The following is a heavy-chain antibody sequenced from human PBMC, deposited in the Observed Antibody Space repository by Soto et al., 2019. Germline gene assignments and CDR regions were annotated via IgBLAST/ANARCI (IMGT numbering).Heavy chain of an antibody. CDR1: GYTFTGYY. D-gene: IGHD6-19*01. Sequence: QVQLVQSGAEVKKPGASVKVSCKASGYTFTGYYMHWVRQAPGQGLEWMGWINPNSGGTNYAQKFQGWVTMTRDTSISTAYMELSRLRSADTAVYYCARDKAVAGSYYYYGMDVWGQGPTVTVSS. J-gene: IGHJ6*01. CDR3: ARDKAVAGSYYYYGMDV. CDR2: INPNSGGT. V-gene: IGHV1-2*04.